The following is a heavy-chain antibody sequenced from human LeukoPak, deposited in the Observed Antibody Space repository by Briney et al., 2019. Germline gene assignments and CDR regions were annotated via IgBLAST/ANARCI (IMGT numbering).Heavy chain of an antibody. D-gene: IGHD3-10*01. CDR2: INTNTGNP. V-gene: IGHV7-4-1*02. J-gene: IGHJ4*02. CDR1: GYTFTSYA. CDR3: ASDMVRGVMGY. Sequence: ASVKASCKASGYTFTSYAMNWVRQAPGQGLEWMGWINTNTGNPTYAQGFTGRLVFSLDTSVSTAYLQISSLKAEDTAVYYCASDMVRGVMGYWGQGTLVTVSS.